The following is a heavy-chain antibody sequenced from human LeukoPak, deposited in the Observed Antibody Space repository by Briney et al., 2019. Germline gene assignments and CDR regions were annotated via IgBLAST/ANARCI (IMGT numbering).Heavy chain of an antibody. J-gene: IGHJ4*02. CDR3: ANLDFWSGYHLYY. CDR2: IKQDGSEK. V-gene: IGHV3-7*01. CDR1: GFTFSSYW. D-gene: IGHD3-3*01. Sequence: PGGTLRLSCAASGFTFSSYWMSRVGQAPGKGLEWVANIKQDGSEKYYVDSVKGRFTISRDNAKNSLYLQMNSLRAEDTAVYYCANLDFWSGYHLYYWGQGTLVTVSP.